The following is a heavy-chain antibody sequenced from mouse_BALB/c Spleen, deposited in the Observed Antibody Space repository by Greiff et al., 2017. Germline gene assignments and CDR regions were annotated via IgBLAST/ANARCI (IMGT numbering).Heavy chain of an antibody. CDR3: ARGYDYDGDYYAMDY. V-gene: IGHV1-87*01. CDR2: IYPGDGDT. Sequence: QVQLQQSGAELARPGASVKLSCKASGYTFTSYWMQWVKQRPGQGLEWIGAIYPGDGDTRYTQKFKGKATLTADKSSSTAYMQLSSLASEDSAVYYCARGYDYDGDYYAMDYWGQGTSVTVSS. D-gene: IGHD2-4*01. CDR1: GYTFTSYW. J-gene: IGHJ4*01.